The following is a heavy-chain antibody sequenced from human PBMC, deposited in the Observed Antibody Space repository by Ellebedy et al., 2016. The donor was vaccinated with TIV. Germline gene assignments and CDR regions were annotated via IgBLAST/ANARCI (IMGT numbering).Heavy chain of an antibody. D-gene: IGHD3-3*02. Sequence: GESLKISCAASRFTFSNYGMSWVRQAPGKGLEWGSGISANGGRTYYADSVKGRFTMSRDNSQNTVYLQMTSLRVEDTAVYYCARDPFSTTGGDWGPGTLVTVSS. CDR2: ISANGGRT. V-gene: IGHV3-23*01. CDR1: RFTFSNYG. J-gene: IGHJ4*02. CDR3: ARDPFSTTGGD.